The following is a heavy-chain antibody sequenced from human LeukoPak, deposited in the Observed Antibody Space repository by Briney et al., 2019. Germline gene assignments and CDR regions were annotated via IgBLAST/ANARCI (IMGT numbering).Heavy chain of an antibody. V-gene: IGHV1-69*06. Sequence: SVKVSCKASGGTFSSYAISWVRQAPGQGLEWMGGIIPIFGTANYAQKFQGRVTVTADKSTSTAYMELSSLRSEDTAVYYCARDSGRGGYIDYYYYGMDVWGKGTTVTVSS. CDR2: IIPIFGTA. J-gene: IGHJ6*04. D-gene: IGHD5-24*01. CDR1: GGTFSSYA. CDR3: ARDSGRGGYIDYYYYGMDV.